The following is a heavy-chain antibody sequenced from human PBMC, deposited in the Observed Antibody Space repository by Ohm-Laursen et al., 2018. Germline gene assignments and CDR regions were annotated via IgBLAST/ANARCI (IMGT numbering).Heavy chain of an antibody. CDR1: GFTLSNYG. V-gene: IGHV3-33*01. CDR2: TWSDGSNK. CDR3: ARDPYYSSWYFFRY. D-gene: IGHD6-13*01. Sequence: SLRLSCTASGFTLSNYGMHWVRQAPGKGLEWVAVTWSDGSNKYYADSVKGRFTISRDNAKNTLYLQMSSLRVEDTATYYCARDPYYSSWYFFRYWGQRTQVTVSS. J-gene: IGHJ4*02.